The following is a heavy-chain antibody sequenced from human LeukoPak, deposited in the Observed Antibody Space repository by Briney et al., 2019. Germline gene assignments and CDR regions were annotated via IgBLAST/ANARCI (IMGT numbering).Heavy chain of an antibody. D-gene: IGHD3-22*01. CDR3: VRDDDRPDNGLDY. CDR2: ISLSGGST. V-gene: IGHV3-23*01. J-gene: IGHJ4*02. CDR1: RFPFSSYA. Sequence: GGSLRLSCAASRFPFSSYAMSWVRQAPGKGLEWVSAISLSGGSTYYADSVKGRFTISRDNSKNTLYLQMNSLRAEDTAVYYCVRDDDRPDNGLDYWGQGTLVTVSS.